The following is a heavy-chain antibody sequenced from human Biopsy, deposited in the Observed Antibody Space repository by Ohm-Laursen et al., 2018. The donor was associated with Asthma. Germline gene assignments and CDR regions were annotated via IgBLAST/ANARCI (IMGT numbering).Heavy chain of an antibody. J-gene: IGHJ4*02. CDR1: GFTISTYW. CDR3: TTDALLYSSADY. CDR2: IKSKTDGGTT. D-gene: IGHD2-8*01. Sequence: SLRLFCSAPGFTISTYWMHWVRQAPGKGLEWVGRIKSKTDGGTTDYAAPVKDRFTISRDDSKNTLYLQMNSLKTEDTAVYYCTTDALLYSSADYWGQGTLVTVSS. V-gene: IGHV3-15*01.